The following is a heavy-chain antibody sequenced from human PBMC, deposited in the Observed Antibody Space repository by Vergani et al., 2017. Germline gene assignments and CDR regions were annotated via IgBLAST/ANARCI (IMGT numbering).Heavy chain of an antibody. CDR2: ISGSGGNT. J-gene: IGHJ6*02. Sequence: EVQLLESGGGLVQPGGSLRLSCGASGFTFSSYSMTWVRPAPGQGLEWVSAISGSGGNTFYTDSVKGRFTISRDNSKDTLYLQMNSLSAEDTAVYYCARETDTGSSVSYNYYAMDVWGQGTTVSVSS. D-gene: IGHD3-9*01. V-gene: IGHV3-23*01. CDR1: GFTFSSYS. CDR3: ARETDTGSSVSYNYYAMDV.